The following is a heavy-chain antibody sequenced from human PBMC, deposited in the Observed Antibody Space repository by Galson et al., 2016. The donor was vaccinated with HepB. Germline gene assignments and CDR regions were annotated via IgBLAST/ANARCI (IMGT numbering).Heavy chain of an antibody. CDR2: IYYNGTT. D-gene: IGHD6-13*01. CDR3: PCIATYKDY. Sequence: ETLSLTCIVSNGSINNHNYFWGWIRQPPGKGLEWIGTIYYNGTTYYNPSPKSRVTISVDTSKNKFSLKLSSVTAADTAMYFCPCIATYKDYWGQGTLVTVSS. V-gene: IGHV4-39*01. J-gene: IGHJ4*02. CDR1: NGSINNHNYF.